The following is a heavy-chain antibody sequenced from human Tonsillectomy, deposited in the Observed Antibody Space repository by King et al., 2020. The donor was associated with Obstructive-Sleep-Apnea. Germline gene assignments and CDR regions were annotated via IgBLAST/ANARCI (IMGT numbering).Heavy chain of an antibody. CDR2: IRYDGSNQ. V-gene: IGHV3-30*02. CDR1: GFTFINYG. Sequence: VQLVESGGGVVQPGRSLRLSCAASGFTFINYGMHWVRQAPGKGLEWVACIRYDGSNQDYVEYVKGRFTISRDNSKTTLYLQMNSLRAEDTAVYYCAKAGDIVVVPTAMMLPYYYYGMDVWGQGTTVTVSS. J-gene: IGHJ6*02. CDR3: AKAGDIVVVPTAMMLPYYYYGMDV. D-gene: IGHD2-2*01.